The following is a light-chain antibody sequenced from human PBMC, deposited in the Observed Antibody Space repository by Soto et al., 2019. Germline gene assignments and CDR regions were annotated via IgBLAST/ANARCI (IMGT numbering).Light chain of an antibody. V-gene: IGKV3-20*01. CDR2: GAS. CDR3: QQYGYSPFN. CDR1: QSVGSSY. Sequence: EVVLTQSPGTLSLSPGESATLSCRASQSVGSSYLAWYQHKPGQAPRLLIYGASNRATGIPDRFSGSGSRTVFTLTVSRLEPEDSAVYYCQQYGYSPFNFGPGTKVDIK. J-gene: IGKJ3*01.